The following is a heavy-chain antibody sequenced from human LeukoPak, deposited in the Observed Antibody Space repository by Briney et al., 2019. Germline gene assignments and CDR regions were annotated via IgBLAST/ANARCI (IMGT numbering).Heavy chain of an antibody. CDR2: IYYSGST. D-gene: IGHD3-9*01. CDR1: GGSISSSSYY. V-gene: IGHV4-39*01. CDR3: ARHFALLRYFDWLLPFDY. J-gene: IGHJ4*02. Sequence: SETLSLTCTVSGGSISSSSYYWGWIRQPPGKGLEWNGSIYYSGSTYYNPSLKSRVTISVDTSKNQFSLKLSSVTAADTAVYYCARHFALLRYFDWLLPFDYWGQGTLVTVSS.